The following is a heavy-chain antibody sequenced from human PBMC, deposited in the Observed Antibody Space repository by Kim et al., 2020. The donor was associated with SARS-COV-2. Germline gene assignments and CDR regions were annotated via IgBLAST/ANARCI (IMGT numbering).Heavy chain of an antibody. V-gene: IGHV3-7*01. Sequence: GGSLRLSCAASGFTFSNYWMNWVRQAPGKGLEWVANIKEDGSQKYYVDSLKGRFTISRDNAKNSLYLQMDSLRADDTAVYYCARAGDSSGSDYWGQVTL. CDR3: ARAGDSSGSDY. D-gene: IGHD6-19*01. CDR2: IKEDGSQK. CDR1: GFTFSNYW. J-gene: IGHJ4*02.